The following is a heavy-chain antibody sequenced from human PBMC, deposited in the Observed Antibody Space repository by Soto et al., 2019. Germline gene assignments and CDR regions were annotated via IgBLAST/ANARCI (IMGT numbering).Heavy chain of an antibody. CDR2: IKSKTDGGTT. D-gene: IGHD3-9*01. V-gene: IGHV3-15*07. Sequence: PGGSLRLSCAASGFTFSNAWMNWVRQAPGKGLEWVGRIKSKTDGGTTDYAAPVKGRFTISRDDSKNTLYLQMNSLKTEDTAVYYCSFLTGYPEDGMDVWGQGTTVTVSS. CDR1: GFTFSNAW. CDR3: SFLTGYPEDGMDV. J-gene: IGHJ6*02.